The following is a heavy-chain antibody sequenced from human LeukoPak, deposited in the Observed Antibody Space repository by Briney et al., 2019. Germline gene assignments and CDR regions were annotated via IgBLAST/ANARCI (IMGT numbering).Heavy chain of an antibody. CDR1: GGSVTSTTYY. J-gene: IGHJ5*02. Sequence: PSETLSLTCTVSGGSVTSTTYYWGWVRQPPGKGLEWVGVVHYNGATYYDPSLKSRVTMSIDTSENQFSLKVTSVTAADTAVYYCARRRVVATAGWFDPWGQGTLVTVSS. V-gene: IGHV4-39*01. CDR2: VHYNGAT. D-gene: IGHD2-15*01. CDR3: ARRRVVATAGWFDP.